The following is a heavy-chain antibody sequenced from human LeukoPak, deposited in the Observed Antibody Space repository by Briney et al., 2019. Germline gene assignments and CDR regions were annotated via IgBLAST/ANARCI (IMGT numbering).Heavy chain of an antibody. V-gene: IGHV3-73*01. Sequence: GGSLRLSCAASGFTFSGSAMHWVRQASGKGLEWVGRIRSKANSYATAYAASVKGRFTISRDDSKNTAYLQMNSLKTEDTAVYYCTRRCEEYCSGRNIWGQGTLVTVSS. CDR1: GFTFSGSA. CDR3: TRRCEEYCSGRNI. J-gene: IGHJ4*02. CDR2: IRSKANSYAT. D-gene: IGHD2-15*01.